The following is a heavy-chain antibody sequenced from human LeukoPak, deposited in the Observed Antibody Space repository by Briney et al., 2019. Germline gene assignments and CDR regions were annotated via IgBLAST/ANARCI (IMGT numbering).Heavy chain of an antibody. D-gene: IGHD1-1*01. CDR2: IYYSGST. V-gene: IGHV4-59*01. CDR3: ARVRSWNDFDY. Sequence: SETLSLTCTVSGGSINSYYWSWIRQPPGKGLEWIGYIYYSGSTYYNPSLKSRVTISIDTSKNQFSLRLSSVTAADTAVYYCARVRSWNDFDYWGQGTLVTVSS. CDR1: GGSINSYY. J-gene: IGHJ4*02.